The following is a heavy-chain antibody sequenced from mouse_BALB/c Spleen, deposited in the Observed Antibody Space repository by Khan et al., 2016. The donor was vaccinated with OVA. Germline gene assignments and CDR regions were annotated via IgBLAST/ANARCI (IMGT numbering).Heavy chain of an antibody. V-gene: IGHV1-76*01. CDR2: IYPGTDNI. J-gene: IGHJ2*01. D-gene: IGHD3-2*02. CDR1: GYIFTSYW. CDR3: AREEALYYFDY. Sequence: VHVKQSGAELVRPGASVKLSCKTSGYIFTSYWIHWVKQRSGQGLEWIARIYPGTDNIYYNEKVKDKATLTADKSSSNAYMQLSSLQSEDSAVYFCAREEALYYFDYWGQGTTLTVSS.